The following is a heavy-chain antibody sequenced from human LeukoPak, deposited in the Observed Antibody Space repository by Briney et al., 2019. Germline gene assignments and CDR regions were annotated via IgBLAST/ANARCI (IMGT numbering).Heavy chain of an antibody. D-gene: IGHD2-2*01. J-gene: IGHJ4*02. V-gene: IGHV5-51*01. CDR1: GYSFTSYW. CDR2: IYPGDSDT. CDR3: ARLEWGYCSSTSCYVFDY. Sequence: GESLKISCKGSGYSFTSYWIGWVRQMPGKGLEWMGIIYPGDSDTRCSPSFQGQVTISADKSISTAYLQWSSLKASDTAMYYCARLEWGYCSSTSCYVFDYWGQGTLVTVSS.